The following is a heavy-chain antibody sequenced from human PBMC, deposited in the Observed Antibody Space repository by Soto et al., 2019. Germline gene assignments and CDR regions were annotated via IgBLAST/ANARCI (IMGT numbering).Heavy chain of an antibody. CDR2: IWYDGSNK. CDR1: GFTFRSYG. CDR3: ARDPNYYGSGSHDY. V-gene: IGHV3-33*01. Sequence: PGGSLRLPCAASGFTFRSYGMHWVRQAPGKGLEGVAVIWYDGSNKYYADSVKGRFTISRDNSKNTLYLQMNSLRAEDTAVYYWARDPNYYGSGSHDYWGQGTLVTVSS. J-gene: IGHJ4*02. D-gene: IGHD3-10*01.